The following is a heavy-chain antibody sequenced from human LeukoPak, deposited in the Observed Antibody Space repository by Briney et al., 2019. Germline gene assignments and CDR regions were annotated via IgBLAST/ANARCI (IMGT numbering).Heavy chain of an antibody. D-gene: IGHD2-2*01. CDR2: ICGSGGST. J-gene: IGHJ3*02. CDR3: AKGGYCSSTSCYGAFDI. V-gene: IGHV3-23*01. CDR1: GFTFSSYA. Sequence: GGSLRLSCAASGFTFSSYAMSWVRQAPGKGLEWVSAICGSGGSTYYADSVKGRFTISRDNSKNTLYLQMNSLRAEDTAVYYCAKGGYCSSTSCYGAFDIWGQGTMVTVSS.